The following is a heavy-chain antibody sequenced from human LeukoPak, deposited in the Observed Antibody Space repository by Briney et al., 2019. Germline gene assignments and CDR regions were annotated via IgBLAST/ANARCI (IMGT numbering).Heavy chain of an antibody. CDR1: GDSISPYY. V-gene: IGHV4-59*01. Sequence: PSETPSVTCSVSGDSISPYYWSWIRQAPGKGLEWIGHVSYNGRTNYNPSLKSRATISLGTSKSHFSLILTSMTPADTAIYYCAREHGSWSYRYYFFVDLWGKGNTGTVSS. D-gene: IGHD5-18*01. J-gene: IGHJ6*03. CDR2: VSYNGRT. CDR3: AREHGSWSYRYYFFVDL.